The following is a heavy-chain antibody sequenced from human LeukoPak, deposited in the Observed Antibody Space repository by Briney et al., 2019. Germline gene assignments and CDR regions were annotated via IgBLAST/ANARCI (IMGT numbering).Heavy chain of an antibody. CDR3: TRASNGGFDY. V-gene: IGHV3-7*04. J-gene: IGHJ4*02. CDR1: GFTFSNYW. CDR2: TKQDGSEK. Sequence: GGSLRLSCAASGFTFSNYWMSWVRQAPGKGLEWVANTKQDGSEKYYVDSVKGRFTISRDNAKNSLYLQMNSLRVEDTAVYYCTRASNGGFDYWGQGTLVTVSS. D-gene: IGHD2-8*01.